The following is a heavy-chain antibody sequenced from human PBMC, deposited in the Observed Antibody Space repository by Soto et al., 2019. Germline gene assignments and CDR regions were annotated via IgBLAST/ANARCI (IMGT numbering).Heavy chain of an antibody. CDR2: IYASGRT. V-gene: IGHV4-4*07. Sequence: QVQLQESGPGLVKPSETLSLTCTVSGVSITPYVWSWIRQPAGKAPEWVGHIYASGRTTYNPSLKSRVTMFVSQTQVSLRLTSVTAADTAVYYCARHFDVDPSLDQYYFDLWGRGALVTVSS. CDR3: ARHFDVDPSLDQYYFDL. CDR1: GVSITPYV. J-gene: IGHJ2*01. D-gene: IGHD3-9*01.